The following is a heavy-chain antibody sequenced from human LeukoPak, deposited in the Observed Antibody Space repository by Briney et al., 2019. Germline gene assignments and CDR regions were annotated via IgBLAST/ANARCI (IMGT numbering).Heavy chain of an antibody. Sequence: SETLSLTCTVSGXSNSSGGDSWTWIRQPPGKGLEWIGCLYYSGSTYYSPSLMSRLTISLDTSKNQFSLKLSSLTAADTAVYYCARDRDSNGQIDYWGQGTLVTVSS. D-gene: IGHD3-22*01. CDR1: GXSNSSGGDS. V-gene: IGHV4-31*03. CDR2: LYYSGST. CDR3: ARDRDSNGQIDY. J-gene: IGHJ4*02.